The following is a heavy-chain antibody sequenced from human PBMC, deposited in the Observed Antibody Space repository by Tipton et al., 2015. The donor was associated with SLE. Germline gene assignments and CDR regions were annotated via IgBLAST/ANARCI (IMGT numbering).Heavy chain of an antibody. CDR3: TRHLIGIRALDY. D-gene: IGHD3-10*01. CDR2: TKDDGSET. V-gene: IGHV3-7*03. CDR1: GFTFSSHW. J-gene: IGHJ4*02. Sequence: SLRLSCAASGFTFSSHWMSWVRQAPGKGLQWVGSTKDDGSETYYVGSLKGRFTISRDNAKNSLYLQMNSLSAEDTAIYYCTRHLIGIRALDYWGQGALVTVSS.